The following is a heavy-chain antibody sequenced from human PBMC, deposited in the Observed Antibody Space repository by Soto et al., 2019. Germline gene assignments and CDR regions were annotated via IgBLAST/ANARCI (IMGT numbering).Heavy chain of an antibody. Sequence: GESLKISCKGSGYTFTNYWIGWVRQMPGKGLEWMGIIYPGDSDTKYNPSFQGQVTISANKSITTTYLQWSSLKASDTAIYYCAASIFYYGMDVWGQGTTVTVSS. CDR2: IYPGDSDT. V-gene: IGHV5-51*01. J-gene: IGHJ6*02. CDR3: AASIFYYGMDV. CDR1: GYTFTNYW.